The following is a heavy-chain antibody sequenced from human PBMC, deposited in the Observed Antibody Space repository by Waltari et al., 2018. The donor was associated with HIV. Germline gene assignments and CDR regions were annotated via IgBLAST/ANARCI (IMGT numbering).Heavy chain of an antibody. CDR1: GFTFDDYT. J-gene: IGHJ4*02. CDR3: AKESPGRVGYFDY. D-gene: IGHD1-26*01. Sequence: EVQLVESGGVVVQPGGSPRLSCAASGFTFDDYTMHWVRQDPGKGLEWVSLISWDGGSTYYADSVKGRFTISRDNSKNSLYLQMNSLRTEDTALYYCAKESPGRVGYFDYWGQGTLVTVSS. CDR2: ISWDGGST. V-gene: IGHV3-43*01.